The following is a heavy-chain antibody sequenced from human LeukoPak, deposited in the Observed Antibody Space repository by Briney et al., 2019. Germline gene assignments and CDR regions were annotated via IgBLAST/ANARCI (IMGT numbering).Heavy chain of an antibody. Sequence: GGSLRLSRAASDFTFSTYWMHWVRQAPGKGLEWVAIIWYDGSNKYYADSVKGRFTISRDNSKNTLYLQMNSLRAEDTAVYYCARAPMPRDYGDSFDYWGQGTLVTVSS. J-gene: IGHJ4*02. CDR3: ARAPMPRDYGDSFDY. D-gene: IGHD4-17*01. CDR2: IWYDGSNK. CDR1: DFTFSTYW. V-gene: IGHV3-33*08.